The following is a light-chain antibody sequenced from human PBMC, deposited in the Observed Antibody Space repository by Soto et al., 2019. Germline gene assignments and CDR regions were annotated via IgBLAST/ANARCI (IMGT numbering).Light chain of an antibody. CDR1: SSNIGVND. CDR2: RNN. CDR3: ATWDDSLSGHVV. V-gene: IGLV1-47*01. J-gene: IGLJ2*01. Sequence: QSVLTQPPSTSGTPGQRVTISCSGSSSNIGVNDVYWYQQLPGTAPKLLIYRNNQRPSGVPDRFSGSKSGTSASLAISGLRSEDEADYYCATWDDSLSGHVVFGGGTKLTVL.